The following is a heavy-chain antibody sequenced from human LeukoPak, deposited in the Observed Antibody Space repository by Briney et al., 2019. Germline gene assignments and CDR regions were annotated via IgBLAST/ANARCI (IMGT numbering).Heavy chain of an antibody. CDR2: ISDSGGTT. V-gene: IGHV3-23*01. D-gene: IGHD6-19*01. Sequence: GGTLRLSCAASGFTFSSYDMNWVRQAPGKGLEWVSGISDSGGTTYYADSVKGRFTISRDNSKKTLYLQMNNLRVEDTAVYYCTRVQFQWFDPWGQGTLVTVSS. CDR3: TRVQFQWFDP. CDR1: GFTFSSYD. J-gene: IGHJ5*02.